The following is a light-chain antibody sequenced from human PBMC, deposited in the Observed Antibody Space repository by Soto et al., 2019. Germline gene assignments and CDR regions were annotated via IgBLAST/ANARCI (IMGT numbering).Light chain of an antibody. CDR1: SSDVGGYNY. V-gene: IGLV2-14*01. J-gene: IGLJ2*01. CDR3: SSYTSRSTLEV. Sequence: QSALTQPASVSGSPGQSITISCTGTSSDVGGYNYVSWYQQHPGKAPKLMIYEVSNRPSGVSNPFSGSKSGNTASLTISWLQAEDEADYYCSSYTSRSTLEVFGGGTTLTVL. CDR2: EVS.